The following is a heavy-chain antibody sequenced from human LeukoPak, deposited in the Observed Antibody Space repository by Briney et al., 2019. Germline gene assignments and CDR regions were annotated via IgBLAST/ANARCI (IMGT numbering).Heavy chain of an antibody. J-gene: IGHJ4*02. CDR2: MYYSGST. D-gene: IGHD4-17*01. CDR3: ARFLLDYGTFDY. V-gene: IGHV4-61*01. CDR1: GGSVSSGSYY. Sequence: KPSETLSLTCTVSGGSVSSGSYYWSWIRPPPGKGREWIEYMYYSGSTNCNPSLKSRVTISVDTSKNQFSLKLSSVTAAATAVYYCARFLLDYGTFDYWGQGTLVTVSS.